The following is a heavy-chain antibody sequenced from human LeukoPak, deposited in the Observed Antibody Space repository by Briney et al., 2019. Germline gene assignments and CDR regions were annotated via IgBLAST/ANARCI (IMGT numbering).Heavy chain of an antibody. CDR3: ARGPYYYDSSGYSPGYYFDY. J-gene: IGHJ4*02. CDR1: GGSISSHY. D-gene: IGHD3-22*01. V-gene: IGHV4-59*11. Sequence: PSETLSLTCTVSGGSISSHYWSWIRQPPGEGLEWIGYIYYSGSTNYNPSLKSRVTISVDTSKNQFSLKLSSVTAADTAVYYCARGPYYYDSSGYSPGYYFDYWGQGTLVTVSS. CDR2: IYYSGST.